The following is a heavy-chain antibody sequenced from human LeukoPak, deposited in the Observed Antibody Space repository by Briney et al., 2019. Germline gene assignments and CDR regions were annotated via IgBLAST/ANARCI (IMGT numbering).Heavy chain of an antibody. V-gene: IGHV3-74*01. Sequence: GSLRLSCAASGFTFSSYWMHWVRQAPGKGLVWVSRINSDGSSTSYADSVKGRFTISRDNAKNTLYLQMNSLRAEDTAVYYCAITGVLTGFDAFDIWGQGTMVTVSS. D-gene: IGHD3-9*01. CDR2: INSDGSST. CDR1: GFTFSSYW. CDR3: AITGVLTGFDAFDI. J-gene: IGHJ3*02.